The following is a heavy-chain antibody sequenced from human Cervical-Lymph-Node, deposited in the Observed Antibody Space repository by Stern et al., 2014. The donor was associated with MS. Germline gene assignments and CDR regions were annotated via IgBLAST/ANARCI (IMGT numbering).Heavy chain of an antibody. V-gene: IGHV1-46*04. J-gene: IGHJ6*02. Sequence: VQLVESGAEVKKPGASVKVSCKASGYTFTHYYMHWVRQAPGQGLEWMGTINPSGGSTSYEQKLQCRVSMTRDTSTSTVYMELSSLRSEDTAVYYCARSGHYRYAMDVWGQGTTVTVSS. CDR1: GYTFTHYY. CDR2: INPSGGST. CDR3: ARSGHYRYAMDV. D-gene: IGHD3-22*01.